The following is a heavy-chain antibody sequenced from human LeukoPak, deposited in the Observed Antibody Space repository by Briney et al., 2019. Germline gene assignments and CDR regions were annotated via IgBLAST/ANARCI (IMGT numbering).Heavy chain of an antibody. CDR2: IYHSGST. CDR1: GYSISSGYY. D-gene: IGHD6-13*01. V-gene: IGHV4-38-2*01. J-gene: IGHJ4*02. CDR3: ARQGYSSSSGY. Sequence: SETLSPTCAVSGYSISSGYYWGWIRQPPGKGLEWIGSIYHSGSTYYNPSLKSRVTISVDTSKNQFSLKLSSVTAADTAVYYCARQGYSSSSGYWGQGTLVTVSS.